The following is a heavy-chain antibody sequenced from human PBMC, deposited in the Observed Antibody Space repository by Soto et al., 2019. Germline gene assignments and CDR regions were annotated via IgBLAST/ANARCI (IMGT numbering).Heavy chain of an antibody. Sequence: GGSLRLSCAASGFTFSTYWMTWVRQAPGKGLEWVSSISSSSSYIYYADSVKGRFTISRDNAKNSLYLQMNSLRAEDTAVYYGARDNYASSGYGWWGQGTRVTVAS. J-gene: IGHJ4*02. CDR3: ARDNYASSGYGW. V-gene: IGHV3-21*01. CDR2: ISSSSSYI. D-gene: IGHD3-22*01. CDR1: GFTFSTYW.